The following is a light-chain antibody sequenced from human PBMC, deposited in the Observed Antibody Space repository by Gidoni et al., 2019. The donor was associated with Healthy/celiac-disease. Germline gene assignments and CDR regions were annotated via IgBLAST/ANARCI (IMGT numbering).Light chain of an antibody. CDR2: YAS. Sequence: DIVLTQSPATLSLSPGESATLSCRASQSVSSSLAWYQQKPGQAPRLLIYYASNRATGIPARFSGSGSGTDFTLTISSLEPEDFAVYYCQQRSNWPPYTFGQGSKLEIK. CDR1: QSVSSS. V-gene: IGKV3-11*01. CDR3: QQRSNWPPYT. J-gene: IGKJ2*01.